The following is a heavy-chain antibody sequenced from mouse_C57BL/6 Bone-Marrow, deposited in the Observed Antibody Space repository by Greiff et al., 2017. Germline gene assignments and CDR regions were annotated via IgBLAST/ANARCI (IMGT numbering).Heavy chain of an antibody. V-gene: IGHV1-69*01. D-gene: IGHD1-1*01. Sequence: QVQLKQPGAELVMPGASVKLSCKASGYTFTSYWMHWVKQRPGQGLEWIGEIDPSDSYTNYNQKFKGKSTLTVDKSSSTAYMQLSSLTSEDSAVYYCAREVFITTVPFAYWGQGTLVTVSA. CDR2: IDPSDSYT. J-gene: IGHJ3*01. CDR3: AREVFITTVPFAY. CDR1: GYTFTSYW.